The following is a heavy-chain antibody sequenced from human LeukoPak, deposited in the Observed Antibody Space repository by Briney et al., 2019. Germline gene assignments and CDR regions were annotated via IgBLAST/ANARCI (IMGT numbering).Heavy chain of an antibody. J-gene: IGHJ4*02. CDR3: ARGRGSGSYDY. Sequence: GGSLRLSCAASGFSFSSYWMHWVRQAPGKGLVWVSRISIDGSTTNYADSVKGRFTISRDNAKNTLYLQMNSLRAEDTAVYYCARGRGSGSYDYWGQGTLVTVSS. D-gene: IGHD1-26*01. V-gene: IGHV3-74*01. CDR2: ISIDGSTT. CDR1: GFSFSSYW.